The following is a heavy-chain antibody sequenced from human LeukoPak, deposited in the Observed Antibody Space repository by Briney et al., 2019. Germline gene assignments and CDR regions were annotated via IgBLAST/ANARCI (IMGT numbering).Heavy chain of an antibody. Sequence: SGRSLRLSCAASGFTLSSYALHWVRQAPGKGLEWAALISYDGGNKYYADSVKGRFTISRDNSKNTLYLQMNSLRAEDTAVYYWARGEQLVVYWGRGTLVTVSS. CDR2: ISYDGGNK. J-gene: IGHJ4*02. D-gene: IGHD6-6*01. CDR3: ARGEQLVVY. V-gene: IGHV3-30-3*01. CDR1: GFTLSSYA.